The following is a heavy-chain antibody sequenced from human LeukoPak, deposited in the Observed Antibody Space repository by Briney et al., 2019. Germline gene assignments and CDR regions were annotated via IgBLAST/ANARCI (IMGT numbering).Heavy chain of an antibody. CDR2: VHDGGTT. Sequence: SGTLSLTCVVSGDSISSGIYWSWVRQPPGEGLEWIGEVHDGGTTKSNPSLKSRVIISVDKSTNQFSLKLTSVAVADTAVYYCAKNAVTATANVAFGYWGQGTLVTVSA. CDR3: AKNAVTATANVAFGY. J-gene: IGHJ4*02. V-gene: IGHV4-4*02. D-gene: IGHD4-23*01. CDR1: GDSISSGIY.